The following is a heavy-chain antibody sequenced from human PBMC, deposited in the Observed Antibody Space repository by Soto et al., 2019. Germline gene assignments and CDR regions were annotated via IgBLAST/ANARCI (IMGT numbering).Heavy chain of an antibody. D-gene: IGHD6-13*01. J-gene: IGHJ6*02. Sequence: QVQLVQSGAEVKKPGASVKVSCKASGYTFTSYGISWVRQAPGQGLEWMGWISAYNGNTNYAQKLQGRVTMTTDTSTSTAYMGLRSLRSDATAVYYCERAWYSSSWYGYYYGMDVWGQGTTVTVSS. V-gene: IGHV1-18*01. CDR2: ISAYNGNT. CDR1: GYTFTSYG. CDR3: ERAWYSSSWYGYYYGMDV.